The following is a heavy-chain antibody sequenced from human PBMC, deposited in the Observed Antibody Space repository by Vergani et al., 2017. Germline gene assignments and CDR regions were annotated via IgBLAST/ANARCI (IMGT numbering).Heavy chain of an antibody. J-gene: IGHJ5*02. CDR3: ARHSTVEWLVKLGWIDP. V-gene: IGHV4-39*01. CDR1: GASIVGSNFY. CDR2: IYYSGTS. D-gene: IGHD6-19*01. Sequence: QLQLQESGPGPVQPSETLSLTCTVSGASIVGSNFYWGWIRQSPGKGLEWIGNIYYSGTSYFNPSLKSRVTISVDRPKNQFSLKLSSVTAADTAVYFCARHSTVEWLVKLGWIDPWGQGILVTVS.